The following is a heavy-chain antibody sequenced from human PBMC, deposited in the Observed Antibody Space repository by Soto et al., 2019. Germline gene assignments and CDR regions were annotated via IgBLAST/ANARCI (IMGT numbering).Heavy chain of an antibody. Sequence: TLYLTGDVSGASIGSGEYYCSWIRQHPGKGLEWIGYIYYSGGTYYNRSLKSRVTISVDTSKNQFSLELSSVTAADTAVYYCASIYDSSGYYYGNNWFDPWGQGTLVTVSS. CDR3: ASIYDSSGYYYGNNWFDP. CDR2: IYYSGGT. D-gene: IGHD3-22*01. J-gene: IGHJ5*02. V-gene: IGHV4-31*02. CDR1: GASIGSGEYY.